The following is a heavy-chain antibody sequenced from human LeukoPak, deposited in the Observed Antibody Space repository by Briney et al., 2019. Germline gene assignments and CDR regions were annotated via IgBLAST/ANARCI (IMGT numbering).Heavy chain of an antibody. J-gene: IGHJ6*04. CDR1: GYSFTTYW. Sequence: GESLKISCKGSGYSFTTYWIAWVRQMPGKGLEWMGIIYPGDSDTRYSPSFQGQVTISTDKSISTAFLQWSSLKASDTAMYYCARQQVAYYYYYGMDVWGKGTTVTVSS. D-gene: IGHD2-15*01. CDR2: IYPGDSDT. V-gene: IGHV5-51*01. CDR3: ARQQVAYYYYYGMDV.